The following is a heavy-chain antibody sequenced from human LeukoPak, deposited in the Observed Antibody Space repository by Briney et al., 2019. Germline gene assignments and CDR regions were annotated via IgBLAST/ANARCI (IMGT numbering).Heavy chain of an antibody. D-gene: IGHD1-7*01. CDR3: ARSLFNWNYGWFDH. CDR2: ISDGGII. V-gene: IGHV4-59*08. CDR1: GASMTVYY. Sequence: PSETLSLTCTVSGASMTVYYWTWIRQSPGKGLEWIGYISDGGIIKSNPSLKSLVTISAYTSKNQVSLKLTSVTAADTAVYYCARSLFNWNYGWFDHWGQGSLVTVSS. J-gene: IGHJ5*02.